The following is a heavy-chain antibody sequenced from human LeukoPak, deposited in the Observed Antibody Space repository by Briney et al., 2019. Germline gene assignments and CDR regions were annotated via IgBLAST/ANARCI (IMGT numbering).Heavy chain of an antibody. Sequence: SETLSLTSSVSGGSVGGSGSRYYWSWIRQSPGKGLEWIAHIYYTGSVNYNPSLKSRVTMSIDTSRNQFSLKLSYVTAADSAVHYCARRNSGWNDSKGWFDPWGQGTLVIVSS. CDR3: ARRNSGWNDSKGWFDP. CDR2: IYYTGSV. V-gene: IGHV4-61*01. CDR1: GGSVGGSGSRYY. J-gene: IGHJ5*02. D-gene: IGHD6-19*01.